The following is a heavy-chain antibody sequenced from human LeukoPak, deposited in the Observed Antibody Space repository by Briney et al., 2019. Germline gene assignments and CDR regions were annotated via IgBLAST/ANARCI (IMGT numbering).Heavy chain of an antibody. Sequence: SETLSLTCAVYGGSFSGYYWSWIRQPPGKGLEWIGEINHSGSTNYNPSLKSRVTISVDTSKNQFSLKLSSVTAADTAVYYCARDWNWVVDYWGQGTLVTVSS. CDR1: GGSFSGYY. CDR3: ARDWNWVVDY. D-gene: IGHD1-7*01. V-gene: IGHV4-34*01. CDR2: INHSGST. J-gene: IGHJ4*02.